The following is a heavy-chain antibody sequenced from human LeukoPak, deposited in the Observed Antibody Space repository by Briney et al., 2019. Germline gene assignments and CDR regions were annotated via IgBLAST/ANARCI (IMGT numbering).Heavy chain of an antibody. CDR1: GGSISSYY. D-gene: IGHD2/OR15-2a*01. CDR3: AGHHPRNTVDF. V-gene: IGHV4-59*08. Sequence: SETLSLTCTVSGGSISSYYWSWIRQPPGKGLEWIAYISDIGSINYNPSPKSRVTISLDTSKTQFSLKLSSVTAADTAVYYCAGHHPRNTVDFWGQGTLVTVSS. J-gene: IGHJ4*02. CDR2: ISDIGSI.